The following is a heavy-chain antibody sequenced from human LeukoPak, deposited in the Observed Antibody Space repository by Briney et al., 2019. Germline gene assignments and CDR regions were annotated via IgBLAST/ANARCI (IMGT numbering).Heavy chain of an antibody. J-gene: IGHJ4*02. Sequence: PSETLSLTCTVSGYSISSGYYWGWIRQPPGKGLEWIGSIYHSGSTYYNPSLKSRVTISVDTSKNQFSLKLSSVTAADTAVYYCARFTVVSSSWYRTFDYWGQGTLVTVSS. CDR3: ARFTVVSSSWYRTFDY. CDR1: GYSISSGYY. V-gene: IGHV4-38-2*02. CDR2: IYHSGST. D-gene: IGHD6-13*01.